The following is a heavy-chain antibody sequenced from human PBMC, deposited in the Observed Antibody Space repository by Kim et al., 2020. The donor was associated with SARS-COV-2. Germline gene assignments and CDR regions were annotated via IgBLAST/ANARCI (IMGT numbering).Heavy chain of an antibody. CDR2: MNPNSGNT. CDR3: ARGIFGAAAGIVSYSYYYGMDV. D-gene: IGHD6-13*01. V-gene: IGHV1-8*01. CDR1: GYTFTSYD. J-gene: IGHJ6*02. Sequence: ASVKVSCKASGYTFTSYDINWVRQATGQGLEWMGWMNPNSGNTGYAQKFQGRVTMTTNTSTSTAYMELSSLRSEDTAVYYCARGIFGAAAGIVSYSYYYGMDVWGQGTTVTVSS.